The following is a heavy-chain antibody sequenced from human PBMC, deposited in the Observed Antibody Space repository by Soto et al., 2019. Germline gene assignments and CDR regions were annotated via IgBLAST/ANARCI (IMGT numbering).Heavy chain of an antibody. D-gene: IGHD2-2*01. V-gene: IGHV3-7*01. CDR3: ARDQEGPAAMGYYYYYMDV. CDR1: GFTFSSYW. CDR2: IKQDGSEK. J-gene: IGHJ6*03. Sequence: GGSLRLSCAASGFTFSSYWMSWVRQAPGKGLEWVANIKQDGSEKYYVDSVKGRFTISRDNAKNSLYLQMNSLRAEDTAVYYCARDQEGPAAMGYYYYYMDVWGKGSTVTVSS.